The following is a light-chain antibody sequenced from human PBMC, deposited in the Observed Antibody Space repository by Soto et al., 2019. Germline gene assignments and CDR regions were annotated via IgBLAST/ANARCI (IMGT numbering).Light chain of an antibody. CDR3: QQYNSWT. CDR2: RAS. J-gene: IGKJ1*01. CDR1: QSISSW. V-gene: IGKV1-5*03. Sequence: DIQMTQSPSTLSASVGDSVTITCRASQSISSWLAWYQQKPGKAPKLLIYRASSLESGVPSRFNGSGSGTELTLTITGLQPDDFATYYCQQYNSWTFGQGTKVEIK.